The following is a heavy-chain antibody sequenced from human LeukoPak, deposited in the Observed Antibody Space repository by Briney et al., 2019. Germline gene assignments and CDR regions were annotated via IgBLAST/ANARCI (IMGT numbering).Heavy chain of an antibody. V-gene: IGHV3-53*01. D-gene: IGHD5-12*01. CDR2: FHSAGDI. CDR3: ATRGS. Sequence: GGSLRLSCAASGFTFSSDIVYWVRQAPGKGLEWVAIFHSAGDIFYAASVKGRFSISRNNSKNTMYLQMNSLRAEDTAVYYCATRGSWGRGTLVTVSS. CDR1: GFTFSSDI. J-gene: IGHJ5*02.